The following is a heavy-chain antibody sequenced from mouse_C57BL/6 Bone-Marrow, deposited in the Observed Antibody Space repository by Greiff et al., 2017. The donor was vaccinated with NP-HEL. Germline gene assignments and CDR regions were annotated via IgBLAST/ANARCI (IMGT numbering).Heavy chain of an antibody. Sequence: EVKVVESEGGLVQPGSSMKLSCTASGFTFSDYYMAWVRQVPEKGLEWVANINYDGSSTYYLDSLKSRFIISRDNAKNILYLQMSSLKSEDTATYYCARDDDYDPYFDYWGQGTTLTVSS. D-gene: IGHD2-4*01. CDR2: INYDGSST. CDR1: GFTFSDYY. CDR3: ARDDDYDPYFDY. V-gene: IGHV5-16*01. J-gene: IGHJ2*01.